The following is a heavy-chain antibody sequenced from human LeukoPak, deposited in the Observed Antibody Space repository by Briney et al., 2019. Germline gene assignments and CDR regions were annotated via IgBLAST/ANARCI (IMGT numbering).Heavy chain of an antibody. D-gene: IGHD4-17*01. V-gene: IGHV3-21*04. CDR2: ISSSSGYI. J-gene: IGHJ4*02. CDR3: ARAPHGDYGGY. CDR1: GFTFSTYW. Sequence: GGSLRLSCEASGFTFSTYWMHWVRQAPGKGLEWVSSISSSSGYIYYADSVKGRFTISRDNAKNSVYLQMNSLRAEDTAVYYCARAPHGDYGGYWGQGPLVTVSS.